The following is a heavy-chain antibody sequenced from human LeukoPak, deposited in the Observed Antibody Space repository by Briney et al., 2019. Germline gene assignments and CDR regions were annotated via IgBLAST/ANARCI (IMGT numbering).Heavy chain of an antibody. D-gene: IGHD1-26*01. J-gene: IGHJ4*02. V-gene: IGHV3-23*01. CDR1: GFTFSSDA. CDR2: ISSSGGST. CDR3: AKGGAQV. Sequence: PGGSLRLSCAASGFTFSSDAMRWVRQAPGKGLEWVSAISSSGGSTYYADSVRGRFIISRDSSKNTLYLQMNGLRAEDTAVYYCAKGGAQVGGQGTLVTVSS.